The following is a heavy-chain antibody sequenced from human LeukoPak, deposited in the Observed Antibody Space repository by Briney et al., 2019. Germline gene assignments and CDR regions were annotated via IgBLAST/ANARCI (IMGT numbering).Heavy chain of an antibody. V-gene: IGHV1-8*01. Sequence: ASVKVSCKASGYTFTNYDINWVRQATGQGLEWMGWMNPNSGDTNYAQKFQGRVTMTRDTSINTAYMELSSLRSEDTAVYYCARGVATNYWGQGTLVTVSS. CDR2: MNPNSGDT. J-gene: IGHJ4*02. CDR1: GYTFTNYD. CDR3: ARGVATNY. D-gene: IGHD5-12*01.